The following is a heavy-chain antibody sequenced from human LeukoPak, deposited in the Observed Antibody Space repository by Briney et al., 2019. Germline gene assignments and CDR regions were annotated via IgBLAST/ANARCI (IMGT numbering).Heavy chain of an antibody. CDR2: ISSSGSTI. CDR1: GFTFSDYY. Sequence: PGGSLRLSCAASGFTFSDYYMSWIRQAPGKGLEWVSYISSSGSTIYYADSVKGRFTISRDNAKNSLYLQMNSLRAEDTAVYYCVRDDRSWYDAFDIWGQGTMVTVSS. J-gene: IGHJ3*02. D-gene: IGHD6-13*01. V-gene: IGHV3-11*01. CDR3: VRDDRSWYDAFDI.